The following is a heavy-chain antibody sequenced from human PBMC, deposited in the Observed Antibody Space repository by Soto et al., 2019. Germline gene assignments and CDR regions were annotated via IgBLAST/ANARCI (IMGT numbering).Heavy chain of an antibody. Sequence: GASVKVSCKASGYTFTNYGISWVRQAPGQGLEWMGWINAYNGNTNYAQKVQGRVTMTTDTSTSTAYMELRSLRSDDTAVYYCARVDLHSSSWYFDYWGQGTLVTVSS. D-gene: IGHD6-13*01. V-gene: IGHV1-18*01. J-gene: IGHJ4*02. CDR1: GYTFTNYG. CDR3: ARVDLHSSSWYFDY. CDR2: INAYNGNT.